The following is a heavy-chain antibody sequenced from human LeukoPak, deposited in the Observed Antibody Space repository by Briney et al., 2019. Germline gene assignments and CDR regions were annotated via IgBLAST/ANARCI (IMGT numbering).Heavy chain of an antibody. CDR3: ARSVISGAANDFDM. Sequence: ASVKVSCKASGYTFTSCGISWVRQAPGQGLEWMGWISAYNGNTNYAQKLQGRVTMTTDTSTSTAYMELRSLRSDDTAVYYCARSVISGAANDFDMWGQGTMVTVSS. CDR2: ISAYNGNT. D-gene: IGHD6-25*01. V-gene: IGHV1-18*01. CDR1: GYTFTSCG. J-gene: IGHJ3*02.